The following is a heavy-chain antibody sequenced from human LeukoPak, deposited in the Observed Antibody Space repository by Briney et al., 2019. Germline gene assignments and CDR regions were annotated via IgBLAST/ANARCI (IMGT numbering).Heavy chain of an antibody. CDR1: GGSITSSY. D-gene: IGHD5-24*01. CDR3: ARSNARDGYNFGY. V-gene: IGHV4-59*08. Sequence: SETLSLTCTVSGGSITSSYWSWLRQPPGKGLQWIGYSYYSGATNYNPSLKSRVTISVDTSKTQLSLKMTSMTAADTAVYYCARSNARDGYNFGYWGQGTLVTVSS. CDR2: SYYSGAT. J-gene: IGHJ4*02.